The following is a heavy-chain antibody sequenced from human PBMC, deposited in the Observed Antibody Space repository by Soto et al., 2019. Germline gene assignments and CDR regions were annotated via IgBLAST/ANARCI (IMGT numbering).Heavy chain of an antibody. Sequence: ASVKVSCKASGYTFTSYGISWVRQAPGQGLERMGWISAYNGNTNYAQKPQGRVTMTTDTSTSTAYMELRSLRSDDTAVYYCARIRGLGEASPYFDYWGQGALVTVSS. D-gene: IGHD3-16*01. J-gene: IGHJ4*02. V-gene: IGHV1-18*01. CDR3: ARIRGLGEASPYFDY. CDR1: GYTFTSYG. CDR2: ISAYNGNT.